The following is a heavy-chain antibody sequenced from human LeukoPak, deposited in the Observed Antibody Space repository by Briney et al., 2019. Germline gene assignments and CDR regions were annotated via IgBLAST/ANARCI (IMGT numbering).Heavy chain of an antibody. J-gene: IGHJ4*02. CDR1: GGSFSGYY. V-gene: IGHV4-34*09. CDR2: INHSGST. Sequence: SETLSLTCAVYGGSFSGYYWSWIRQPPGKGLEWIGEINHSGSTNYNPSLKSRVAISVDTSKNQFSLKLSSVTAADTAVYYCARAGLRYSSGLPAYFDYWGQGTLVTVSS. D-gene: IGHD6-19*01. CDR3: ARAGLRYSSGLPAYFDY.